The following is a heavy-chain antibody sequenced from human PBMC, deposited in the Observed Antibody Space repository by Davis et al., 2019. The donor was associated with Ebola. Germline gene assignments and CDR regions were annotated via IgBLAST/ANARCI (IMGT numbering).Heavy chain of an antibody. CDR2: IYYSGST. D-gene: IGHD3-16*02. V-gene: IGHV4-39*01. CDR1: GGSISSSSYY. Sequence: MPGGSLRLSCTVSGGSISSSSYYWGWIRQPPGKGLEWIGSIYYSGSTYYNPSLKSRVTISLDTSKNQFSLKLSSVTAADTAVYYCASSLETYYDYVWGSYRTLDDSNWGQGTLVTVSS. J-gene: IGHJ4*02. CDR3: ASSLETYYDYVWGSYRTLDDSN.